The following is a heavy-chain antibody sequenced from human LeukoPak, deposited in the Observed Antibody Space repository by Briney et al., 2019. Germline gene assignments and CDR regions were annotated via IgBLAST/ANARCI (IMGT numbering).Heavy chain of an antibody. CDR2: FLSGGTT. V-gene: IGHV3-66*02. CDR1: GFTVTSHD. D-gene: IGHD6-25*01. Sequence: GGSLTLSCAASGFTVTSHDVGWVCQAPGKGLEWVSVFLSGGTTRYADSVRGRSTISRDSSKNTVFLQINGLRDEDTAVYYCAGDIGDSSRYWDYFDSWGQGTLVTVSS. J-gene: IGHJ4*02. CDR3: AGDIGDSSRYWDYFDS.